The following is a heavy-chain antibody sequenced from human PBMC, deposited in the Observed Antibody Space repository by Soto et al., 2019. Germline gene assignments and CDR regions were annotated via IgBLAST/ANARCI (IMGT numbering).Heavy chain of an antibody. CDR2: IYPGDSDT. J-gene: IGHJ3*02. V-gene: IGHV5-51*01. D-gene: IGHD1-7*01. CDR1: GYSFTSYW. CDR3: ARPRYNWNYVGAFDI. Sequence: ESLKISCKGSGYSFTSYWIGWVRQMPGKGLEWMGIIYPGDSDTRYSPSFQGQVTISADKSISTAYLQWSSLKASDTAMYYCARPRYNWNYVGAFDIWGQGTMVTVSS.